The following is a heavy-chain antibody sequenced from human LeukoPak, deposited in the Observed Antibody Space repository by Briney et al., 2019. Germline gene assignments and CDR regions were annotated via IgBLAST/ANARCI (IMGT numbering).Heavy chain of an antibody. CDR3: ARASKDYYDSSGYIGY. Sequence: SETLSLTCTVSGGSISSGSYYWSWIRQPAGKGLEWIGRMYTSGSTNYNPSLKSRVTISVDTSKNQFSLKLSSVTAADTAVYYCARASKDYYDSSGYIGYWGQGTLVTVSS. V-gene: IGHV4-61*02. CDR2: MYTSGST. CDR1: GGSISSGSYY. D-gene: IGHD3-22*01. J-gene: IGHJ4*02.